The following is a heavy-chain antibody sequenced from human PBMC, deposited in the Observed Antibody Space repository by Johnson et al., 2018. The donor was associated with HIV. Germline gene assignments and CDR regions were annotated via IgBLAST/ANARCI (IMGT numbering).Heavy chain of an antibody. Sequence: QVQLVESGGGLVKPGGSLRLSCAASGFTFSSYWMSWVRQAPGKGLEWVASVSFDGSNKYYADSVKGRFTISRDNSKNTLYLQMISLRTEDTAVYYCAREGESLLDAFDIWGQGTMVTVSA. V-gene: IGHV3-30-3*01. D-gene: IGHD3-16*01. CDR1: GFTFSSYW. CDR3: AREGESLLDAFDI. J-gene: IGHJ3*02. CDR2: VSFDGSNK.